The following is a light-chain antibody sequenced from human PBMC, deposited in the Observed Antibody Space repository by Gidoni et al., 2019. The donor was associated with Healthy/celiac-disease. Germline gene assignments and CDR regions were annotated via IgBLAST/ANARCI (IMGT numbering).Light chain of an antibody. Sequence: EIVLTPFPATLSSSPGERATLSCRASQSVGSYLAWYQQKPGQAPRPLIYDASNRASGIPARFSGSGSGTDFTLTISSLEREDFALYYCQQRSNWPPGVTFGPXTKVDIK. V-gene: IGKV3-11*01. CDR3: QQRSNWPPGVT. J-gene: IGKJ3*01. CDR2: DAS. CDR1: QSVGSY.